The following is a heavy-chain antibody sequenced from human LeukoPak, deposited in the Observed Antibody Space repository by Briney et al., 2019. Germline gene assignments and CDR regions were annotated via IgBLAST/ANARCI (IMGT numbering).Heavy chain of an antibody. V-gene: IGHV3-21*01. Sequence: GGALRLSCAASGFTFSSYSMNWVRQAPGKGLEWVSSISSSSSYIYYADSVKGRFTISRDNAKNSLYLQMNSLGAEDTAVYYCARDTAMALDYWGQGTLVTVSS. CDR1: GFTFSSYS. CDR3: ARDTAMALDY. D-gene: IGHD5-18*01. J-gene: IGHJ4*02. CDR2: ISSSSSYI.